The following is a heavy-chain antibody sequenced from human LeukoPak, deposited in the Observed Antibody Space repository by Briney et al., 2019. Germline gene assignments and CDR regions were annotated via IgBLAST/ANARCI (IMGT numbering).Heavy chain of an antibody. V-gene: IGHV4-31*03. J-gene: IGHJ4*02. CDR2: IYYSGST. Sequence: SETLSLTCTVSGGSISSGGYYWSWIRQHPGKGLEWIGYIYYSGSTYYNPSLKSRVTISVDTSKNQFSLKLSSVTAADTAAYYCARQVWGYYDSSGYQPLFDYWGQGTLVTVSS. CDR3: ARQVWGYYDSSGYQPLFDY. CDR1: GGSISSGGYY. D-gene: IGHD3-22*01.